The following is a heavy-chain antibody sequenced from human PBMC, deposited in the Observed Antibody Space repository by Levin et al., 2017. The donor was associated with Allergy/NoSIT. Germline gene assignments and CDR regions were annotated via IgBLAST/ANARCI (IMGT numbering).Heavy chain of an antibody. Sequence: GGSLRLSCLASGFTFDDHTMHWVRQAPGKGLEWVSLISWDGTTTYYADSVQGRFTLSRDNSKNSLYLQMNILRTEDTALYYCAREEYYNSNLVIDCWGQGTLVTVSS. V-gene: IGHV3-43*01. D-gene: IGHD3-22*01. CDR2: ISWDGTTT. J-gene: IGHJ4*02. CDR1: GFTFDDHT. CDR3: AREEYYNSNLVIDC.